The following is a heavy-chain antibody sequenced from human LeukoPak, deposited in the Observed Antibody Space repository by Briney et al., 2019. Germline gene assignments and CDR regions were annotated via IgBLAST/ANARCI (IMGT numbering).Heavy chain of an antibody. CDR1: GGSISSYY. D-gene: IGHD2-21*02. CDR2: IYYSGST. J-gene: IGHJ6*02. CDR3: ARQWVVVTAIGDYYYYGMDV. Sequence: SETLSLTCTVSGGSISSYYWSWIRQPPGKGLEWIGYIYYSGSTNYNASLKSRVTISVDTSKNQFSLKLSSVTAADTAVYYCARQWVVVTAIGDYYYYGMDVWGQGTTVTVSS. V-gene: IGHV4-59*08.